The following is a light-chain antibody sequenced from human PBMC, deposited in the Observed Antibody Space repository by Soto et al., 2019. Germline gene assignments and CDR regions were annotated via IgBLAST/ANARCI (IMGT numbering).Light chain of an antibody. J-gene: IGKJ1*01. V-gene: IGKV1-39*01. Sequence: DIQMTQSPSPLSASVGDRVTITCRASQSISTYLNWYQQKPGKAPKLLIYGASSLQSGVPSRFSGSGSGTDFTLTISSLQPEDFATYYCQHYNGYSEAFGQGTKVDIK. CDR2: GAS. CDR3: QHYNGYSEA. CDR1: QSISTY.